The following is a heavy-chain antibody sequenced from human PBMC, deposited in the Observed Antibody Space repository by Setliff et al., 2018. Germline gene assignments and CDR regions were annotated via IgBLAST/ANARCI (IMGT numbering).Heavy chain of an antibody. CDR1: GGSFSGYY. J-gene: IGHJ5*02. CDR2: INHSGST. D-gene: IGHD2-2*01. V-gene: IGHV4-34*01. Sequence: SETLSLTCAVYGGSFSGYYWSWIRQPPGKGLEWIGEINHSGSTNYNPSLKSRVTISVDTSKNQFSPKLSSVTAADTAVYYCARGVYCSSTSCSPGLNWFDPWGQGTLVTVSS. CDR3: ARGVYCSSTSCSPGLNWFDP.